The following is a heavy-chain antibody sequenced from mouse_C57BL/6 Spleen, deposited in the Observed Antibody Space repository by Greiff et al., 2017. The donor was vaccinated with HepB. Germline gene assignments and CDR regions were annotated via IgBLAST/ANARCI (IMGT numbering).Heavy chain of an antibody. J-gene: IGHJ2*01. CDR3: AREMGLRFDY. Sequence: QVQLQQSGPELVKPGASVKISCKASGYAFSSSWMNWVKQRPGKGLEWIGRIYPGDGDTNYNGKFKGKATLTADKSSSTAYMQLSSLTSEDSAVYLYAREMGLRFDYWGQGTTLTVSS. V-gene: IGHV1-82*01. D-gene: IGHD2-4*01. CDR2: IYPGDGDT. CDR1: GYAFSSSW.